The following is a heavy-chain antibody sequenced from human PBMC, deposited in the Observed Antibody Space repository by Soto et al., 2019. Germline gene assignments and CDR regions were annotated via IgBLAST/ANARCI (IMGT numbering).Heavy chain of an antibody. CDR2: ISYDGSNK. J-gene: IGHJ6*02. CDR3: AKEGSWFDFWRRGYYYGMDV. Sequence: GGSLRLSCVASGFTFSSYGMHWVRQAPGKGLEWVAVISYDGSNKYYADSVKGRFTISRDNSKNTLYLQMNSLRAEDTAVYYCAKEGSWFDFWRRGYYYGMDVWGQGTTVTVSS. D-gene: IGHD3-3*01. V-gene: IGHV3-30*18. CDR1: GFTFSSYG.